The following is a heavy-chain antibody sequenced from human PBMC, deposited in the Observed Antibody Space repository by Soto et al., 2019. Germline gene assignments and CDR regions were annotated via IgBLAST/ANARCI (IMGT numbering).Heavy chain of an antibody. Sequence: QVQLVQSGAEVKKPGASVKVSCKASGYTFISYYMHWVRQAPGQGLEWMGIINPSGGSTTYTQKFPGRGTMTRDTSMTTVYMQLSNFRSEDTAVYYCARDQSLYDFWSATYPPRGAEEAFDIWGQGTMVTVSS. V-gene: IGHV1-46*01. CDR3: ARDQSLYDFWSATYPPRGAEEAFDI. CDR2: INPSGGST. D-gene: IGHD3-3*01. CDR1: GYTFISYY. J-gene: IGHJ3*02.